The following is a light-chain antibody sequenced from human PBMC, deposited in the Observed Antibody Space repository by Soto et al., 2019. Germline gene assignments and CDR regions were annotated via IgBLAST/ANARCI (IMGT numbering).Light chain of an antibody. J-gene: IGLJ1*01. V-gene: IGLV2-14*01. CDR2: DVT. Sequence: QSALTQPASVSRSPGQSITISCTGTGSDVGGYNYVSWYQQYPGKAPKLMIYDVTNRPSGVSNRFSGSKSGNTAALIIFGLQAEDEADYYCCSYTSSSTYVFGTGTKLTVL. CDR3: CSYTSSSTYV. CDR1: GSDVGGYNY.